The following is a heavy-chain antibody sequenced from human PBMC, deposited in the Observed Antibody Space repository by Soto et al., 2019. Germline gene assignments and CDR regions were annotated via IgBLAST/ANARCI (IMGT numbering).Heavy chain of an antibody. CDR2: ISAYNGNT. CDR3: ARDIWTYSSSWGGGGGLDAFDI. D-gene: IGHD6-6*01. V-gene: IGHV1-18*01. CDR1: GYTFTSYG. J-gene: IGHJ3*02. Sequence: GASVKVSCKASGYTFTSYGISWVRQAPGQGLEWMGWISAYNGNTNYAQKLQGRVTMTTDTSTSTAYMELRSLRSDDTAVYYCARDIWTYSSSWGGGGGLDAFDIWGQGTMVTVSS.